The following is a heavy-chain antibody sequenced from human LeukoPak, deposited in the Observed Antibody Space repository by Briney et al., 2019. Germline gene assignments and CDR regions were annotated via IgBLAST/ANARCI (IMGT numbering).Heavy chain of an antibody. CDR1: GYTFTSYG. J-gene: IGHJ4*02. D-gene: IGHD3-22*01. Sequence: GASVKVSCKASGYTFTSYGICWVRQAPGQGLEWMGWISAYNGNTNYAQKLQGRVTMTTDTSTSTAYMELRSLRSDDTAVYYCARVEYYYDSSGYFPPDYWGQGTLVTVSS. CDR3: ARVEYYYDSSGYFPPDY. CDR2: ISAYNGNT. V-gene: IGHV1-18*01.